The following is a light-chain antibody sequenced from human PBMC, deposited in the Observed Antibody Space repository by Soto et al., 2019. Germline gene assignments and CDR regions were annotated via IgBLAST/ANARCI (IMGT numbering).Light chain of an antibody. CDR3: SSYTNSGTLVV. CDR1: SSDVGNYNY. V-gene: IGLV2-14*03. J-gene: IGLJ3*02. CDR2: GVS. Sequence: QSALTQPASVSESPGQSITISCTGTSSDVGNYNYVSWYQQHPGKAPNLIIFGVSNRPSGVSNRFSGSKSGNAASLTISGLQAEDEADYYCSSYTNSGTLVVFGGGTKVIVL.